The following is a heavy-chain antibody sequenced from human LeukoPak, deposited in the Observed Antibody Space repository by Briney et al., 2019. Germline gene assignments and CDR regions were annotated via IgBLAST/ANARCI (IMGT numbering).Heavy chain of an antibody. CDR2: IYHSGST. V-gene: IGHV4-4*02. J-gene: IGHJ4*02. Sequence: SETLSLTCAVSGGSISSSNWWSWVRQPPGKGLEWIGEIYHSGSTNYNPSLKSRVTISVDTSKNQFSLKLSSVTAADTAVYYCATHRSDTAMVYPTDYWGQGTLVTVSS. CDR3: ATHRSDTAMVYPTDY. D-gene: IGHD5-18*01. CDR1: GGSISSSNW.